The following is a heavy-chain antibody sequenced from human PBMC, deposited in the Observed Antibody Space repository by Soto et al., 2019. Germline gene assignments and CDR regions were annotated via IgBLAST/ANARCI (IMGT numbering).Heavy chain of an antibody. J-gene: IGHJ4*02. CDR3: ARAGTMVRGVIITGPLDY. CDR2: IIPIFGTA. CDR1: GGTFSSYA. Sequence: QVQLVQSGAEVKKPGSSVKVSCKASGGTFSSYAISWVRQAPGQGLEWMGGIIPIFGTANYAQKFQGRVTITADESTSTAYRELGSLRAEDTAVYYCARAGTMVRGVIITGPLDYWGQGTLVTVSS. D-gene: IGHD3-10*01. V-gene: IGHV1-69*01.